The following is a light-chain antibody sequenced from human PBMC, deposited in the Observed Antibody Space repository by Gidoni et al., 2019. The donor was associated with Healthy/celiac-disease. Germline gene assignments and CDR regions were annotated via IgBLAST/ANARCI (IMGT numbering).Light chain of an antibody. Sequence: DIQMTQSPSSLSASVGDRVTITCRAGQSISSYLNWYQQKPGKAPKLLIYAASSLQSGVPSRFSCSGSGTDFILTISSLQPEDFATYYCQQSYSTPRTFGQGTKVEIK. J-gene: IGKJ1*01. V-gene: IGKV1-39*01. CDR1: QSISSY. CDR2: AAS. CDR3: QQSYSTPRT.